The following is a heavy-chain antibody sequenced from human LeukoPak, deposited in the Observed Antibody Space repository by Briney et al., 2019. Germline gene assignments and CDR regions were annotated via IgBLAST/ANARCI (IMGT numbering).Heavy chain of an antibody. CDR3: TRMTTGHDY. D-gene: IGHD4-17*01. J-gene: IGHJ4*02. V-gene: IGHV4-34*01. CDR1: GVSFNDYY. Sequence: PSETLSLTCAVSGVSFNDYYWSWVRQTPGRGLEWIGEINHSGYTNDSPSLKSRVSLSIDTSTKQFSLHLRPVTVADTGIYYCTRMTTGHDYWGQGTLVTVSS. CDR2: INHSGYT.